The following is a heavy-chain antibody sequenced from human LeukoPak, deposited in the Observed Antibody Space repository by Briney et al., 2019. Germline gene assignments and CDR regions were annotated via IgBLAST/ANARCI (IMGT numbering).Heavy chain of an antibody. CDR3: TRDQTPYY. V-gene: IGHV3-49*04. Sequence: TGGSLRLSCAASGFTFSNYAMSWVRQAPWKGLEWVGFIRSKIYGGTPEYAASVRGRFTISRDDSKGVAYLQMNSLKTEDTAVYYCTRDQTPYYWGQGTLVTVSS. J-gene: IGHJ4*02. CDR2: IRSKIYGGTP. CDR1: GFTFSNYA.